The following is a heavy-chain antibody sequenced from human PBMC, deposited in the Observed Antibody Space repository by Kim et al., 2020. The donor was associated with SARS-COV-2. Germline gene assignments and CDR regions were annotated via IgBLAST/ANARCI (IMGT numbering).Heavy chain of an antibody. J-gene: IGHJ4*02. CDR2: ITPGDAST. Sequence: ASVKVSCKASGYTFTSNHIHWVRQAPGQGLEWMGMITPGDASTTYAQKFQDRVTMTRDTSTSTVYMDLSSLRFEDTAVYYCARDYSGAWTFDYWGQGTLVTVSS. CDR1: GYTFTSNH. D-gene: IGHD3-10*01. V-gene: IGHV1-46*01. CDR3: ARDYSGAWTFDY.